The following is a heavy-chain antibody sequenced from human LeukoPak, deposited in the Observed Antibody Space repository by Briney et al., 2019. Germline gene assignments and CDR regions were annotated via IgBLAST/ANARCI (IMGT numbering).Heavy chain of an antibody. V-gene: IGHV3-9*01. Sequence: GGSLRLSCAASGFTFDDYAMHWVRQAPGKGLEWVSGISWNSGSIGYADSVKGRFTISRDNAKNSLYLQMNSLRAEDTALYYCAKDKLSYGSSGYYWDVWGQGTTVTVSS. CDR2: ISWNSGSI. J-gene: IGHJ6*02. D-gene: IGHD3-22*01. CDR1: GFTFDDYA. CDR3: AKDKLSYGSSGYYWDV.